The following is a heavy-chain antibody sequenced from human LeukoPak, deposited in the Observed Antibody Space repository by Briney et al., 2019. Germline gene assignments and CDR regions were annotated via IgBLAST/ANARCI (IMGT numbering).Heavy chain of an antibody. D-gene: IGHD3-22*01. CDR1: GFTVSSNY. V-gene: IGHV3-66*01. CDR2: IYSGGST. Sequence: GGSLRLSCAASGFTVSSNYMSWVRQAPGKGLEWVSVIYSGGSTYYADSVKGRFTISRDNSKNTLYLQMNSLRAEDTAVYYCARAPYYYDSSGYQSIDYWGQGTLVTVSS. J-gene: IGHJ4*02. CDR3: ARAPYYYDSSGYQSIDY.